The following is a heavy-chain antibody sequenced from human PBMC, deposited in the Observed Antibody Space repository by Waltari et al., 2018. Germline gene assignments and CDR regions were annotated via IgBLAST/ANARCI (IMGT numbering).Heavy chain of an antibody. V-gene: IGHV3-23*03. CDR2: IYSGGST. Sequence: EVQLLESGGGLVQPGGSLSLSCAASGFTFSSYAMSWVRQAPGKGLEWVSVIYSGGSTYYADSVKGRFTISRDNSKNTLYLQMNSLRAEDTAVYYCVITFQWGQGTLVTVSS. CDR3: VITFQ. J-gene: IGHJ4*02. CDR1: GFTFSSYA. D-gene: IGHD2-21*01.